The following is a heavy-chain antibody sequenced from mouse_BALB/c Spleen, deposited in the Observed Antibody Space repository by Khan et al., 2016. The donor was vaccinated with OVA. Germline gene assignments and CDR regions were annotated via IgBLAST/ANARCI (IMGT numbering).Heavy chain of an antibody. Sequence: QVQLQQPGAELVKAGASVKMSCKASGYTFTSYWMHWVKQRLGQGLEWFAETNPTNGRTYYNEKFKSKATPTVDKSSSTAYMLLSGPTFEDSAVYCCARIKKIVATYFDYWGQGTTLTVS. D-gene: IGHD1-1*01. J-gene: IGHJ2*01. V-gene: IGHV1S81*02. CDR3: ARIKKIVATYFDY. CDR1: GYTFTSYW. CDR2: TNPTNGRT.